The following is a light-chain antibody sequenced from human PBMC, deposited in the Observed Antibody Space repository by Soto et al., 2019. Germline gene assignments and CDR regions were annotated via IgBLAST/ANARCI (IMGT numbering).Light chain of an antibody. CDR1: SSNIGSNT. J-gene: IGLJ1*01. Sequence: QSALTQPPSASGTPGQMVTISCSGSSSNIGSNTVNWYQQLPRTAPKLLIYSNNQRPSGVPDRFSGSKSGTSASLAISGLQSEDEADYYCAAWDDSLNGPVFGTGTKVTVL. CDR3: AAWDDSLNGPV. CDR2: SNN. V-gene: IGLV1-44*01.